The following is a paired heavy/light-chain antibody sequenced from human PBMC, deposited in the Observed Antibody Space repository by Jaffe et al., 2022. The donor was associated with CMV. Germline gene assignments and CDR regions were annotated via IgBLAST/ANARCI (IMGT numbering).Light chain of an antibody. CDR3: SSYAGSNGEV. CDR1: SSDVGGYNY. V-gene: IGLV2-8*01. J-gene: IGLJ2*01. Sequence: QSALTQPPSASGSPGQSVTISCTGTSSDVGGYNYVSWYQQHPGKAPKLMIYEVSKRPSGVPDRFSGSKSGNTASLTVSGLQAEDEADYYCSSYAGSNGEVFGGGTKLTVL. CDR2: EVS.
Heavy chain of an antibody. CDR3: ARGSSSISLGPPNNHYYYYYYGMDV. CDR2: IIPIFGTA. J-gene: IGHJ6*02. V-gene: IGHV1-69*01. D-gene: IGHD6-6*01. CDR1: GGTFSSYA. Sequence: QVQLVQSGAEVKKPGSSVKVSCKASGGTFSSYAISWVRQAPGQGLEWMGGIIPIFGTANYAQKFQGRVTITADESTSTAYMELSSLRSEDTAVYYCARGSSSISLGPPNNHYYYYYYGMDVWGQGTTVTVSS.